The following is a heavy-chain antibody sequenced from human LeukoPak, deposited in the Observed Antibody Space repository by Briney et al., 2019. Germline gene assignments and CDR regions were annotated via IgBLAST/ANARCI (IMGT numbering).Heavy chain of an antibody. CDR3: ARGVTMVVVVIHDWYFDL. V-gene: IGHV4-39*01. J-gene: IGHJ2*01. CDR1: GGSISSSSYY. D-gene: IGHD3-22*01. CDR2: IYYTRST. Sequence: SETLSLTCTVSGGSISSSSYYWGWIRQPPGTGLEWIGSIYYTRSTYYNPSLKSRVTISVDTSKNQFSLKLTSVTAADTAVYYCARGVTMVVVVIHDWYFDLWGRGTLVTVSS.